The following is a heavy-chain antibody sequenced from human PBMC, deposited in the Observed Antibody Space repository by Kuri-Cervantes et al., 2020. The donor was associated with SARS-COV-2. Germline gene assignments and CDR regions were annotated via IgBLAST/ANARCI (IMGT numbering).Heavy chain of an antibody. Sequence: GGSLRLSCAVSGFTFSNYAMHWVRQAPGKGLEWVAVVSYDGSSKYYADSVKGRFTISRDNPKNTLYLQMNRLTIEDTAVYYCARDVNIVVVPAYYYGMDVWGQGTTVTVSS. J-gene: IGHJ6*02. D-gene: IGHD2-2*01. CDR2: VSYDGSSK. V-gene: IGHV3-30*04. CDR3: ARDVNIVVVPAYYYGMDV. CDR1: GFTFSNYA.